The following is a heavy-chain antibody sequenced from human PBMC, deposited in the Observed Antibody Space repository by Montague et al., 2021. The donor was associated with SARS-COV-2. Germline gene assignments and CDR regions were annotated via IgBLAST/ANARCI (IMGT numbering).Heavy chain of an antibody. CDR1: GGSFSGYY. Sequence: SETLSLTCAVYGGSFSGYYWSWIRQPPGKGLEWIGEINHSGSTNYNPSLKSRVTISVDTFKNQFSLKLSSVTAADTAVYYCARGHYGSSWYGIRYYFDYWGQGTLVTVSS. V-gene: IGHV4-34*01. D-gene: IGHD6-13*01. CDR2: INHSGST. J-gene: IGHJ4*02. CDR3: ARGHYGSSWYGIRYYFDY.